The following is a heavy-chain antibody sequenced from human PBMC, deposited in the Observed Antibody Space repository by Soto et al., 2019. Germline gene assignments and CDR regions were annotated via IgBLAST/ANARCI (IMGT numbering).Heavy chain of an antibody. Sequence: QAQLVQSGAEVKKPGASVKVSCKASGYTFTGAYIHWVRQAPGQGLGWMGCINPNSGGTEFAQKFQGRVTVTRDTSITTVYMEMNSLRSDDTGVYYCARDFTTRSYGVDVWGQGTAVTVSS. J-gene: IGHJ6*02. CDR2: INPNSGGT. CDR1: GYTFTGAY. CDR3: ARDFTTRSYGVDV. D-gene: IGHD3-10*01. V-gene: IGHV1-2*02.